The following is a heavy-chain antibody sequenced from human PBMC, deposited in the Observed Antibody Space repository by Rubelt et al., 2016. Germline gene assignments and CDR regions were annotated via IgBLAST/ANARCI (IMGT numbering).Heavy chain of an antibody. Sequence: EVQLVESGGGLVQPGGSLRLSCAASGFTFSSYSMNWVRQAPGKGLEWVSSISSSSYIYYADSVKGRFTISRGNAKNALYLQMNSLRAEDTAVYYCAKDTEQWLALDAFDIWGQGTMVTVSS. CDR1: GFTFSSYS. D-gene: IGHD6-19*01. CDR3: AKDTEQWLALDAFDI. CDR2: ISSSSYI. V-gene: IGHV3-21*04. J-gene: IGHJ3*02.